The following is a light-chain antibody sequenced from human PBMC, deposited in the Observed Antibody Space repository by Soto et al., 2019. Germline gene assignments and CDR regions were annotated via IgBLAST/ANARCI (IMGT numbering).Light chain of an antibody. CDR2: GAS. CDR3: QQLNIFPPLFT. J-gene: IGKJ3*01. CDR1: QGIRSY. Sequence: DIQLTQSPFFLSASVGDRVTITCRASQGIRSYLAWYQQRPGKAPELLIYGASTLRTGVASRFSGSGSGTEFTLTISSLQPEDVAPYFCQQLNIFPPLFTFGPGTKVDIK. V-gene: IGKV1-9*01.